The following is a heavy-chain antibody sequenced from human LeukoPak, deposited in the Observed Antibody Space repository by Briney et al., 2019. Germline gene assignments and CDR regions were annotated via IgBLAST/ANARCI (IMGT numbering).Heavy chain of an antibody. J-gene: IGHJ1*01. CDR2: ISGSGDNT. D-gene: IGHD5-18*01. Sequence: GGSLRLSCAASGFTFNSYAMSWVRQAPGKGLEWVSAISGSGDNTYSADSVKGRFTISRDNSKNTLYLQMNSLRAEDTAVYYCAKSGIQLWLGVKGYFQHWGQGTLVTVSS. V-gene: IGHV3-23*01. CDR1: GFTFNSYA. CDR3: AKSGIQLWLGVKGYFQH.